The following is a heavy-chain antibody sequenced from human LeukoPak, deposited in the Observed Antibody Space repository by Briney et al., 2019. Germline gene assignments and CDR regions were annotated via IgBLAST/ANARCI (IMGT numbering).Heavy chain of an antibody. J-gene: IGHJ4*02. CDR1: GYTFTSYD. Sequence: ASVKVSCKASGYTFTSYDINWVRQATGQGLEWMGWMNPNSGNTGYAQKFQGRVTMTRNTSISTAYMELSSLRSEDTAVYYCARGVRAFDSSGYSPSMRYYFDYWGQGTLVTVSS. CDR3: ARGVRAFDSSGYSPSMRYYFDY. V-gene: IGHV1-8*01. D-gene: IGHD3-22*01. CDR2: MNPNSGNT.